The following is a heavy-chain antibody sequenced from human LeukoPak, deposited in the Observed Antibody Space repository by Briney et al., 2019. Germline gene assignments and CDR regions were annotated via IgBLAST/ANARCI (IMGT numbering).Heavy chain of an antibody. CDR1: GYTFTGYY. CDR2: VNPNGGGT. D-gene: IGHD3-22*01. J-gene: IGHJ4*02. V-gene: IGHV1-2*06. Sequence: GASVKVSCKASGYTFTGYYMHWVRQAPGQGLEWMGRVNPNGGGTSYAQKFQGRVTMTRDTSISTAYMELSSLRSEDTAVYYCARDDSSGYLDYWGQGTLVTVSS. CDR3: ARDDSSGYLDY.